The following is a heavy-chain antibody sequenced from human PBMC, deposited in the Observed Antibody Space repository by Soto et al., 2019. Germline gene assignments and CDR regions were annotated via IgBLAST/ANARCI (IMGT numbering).Heavy chain of an antibody. CDR1: GYTFTSYA. CDR3: ARDPVYFLEWLAGGENWFDP. V-gene: IGHV1-3*01. D-gene: IGHD3-3*01. CDR2: INAGNGNT. J-gene: IGHJ5*02. Sequence: ASVKVSCKASGYTFTSYAMHWVRQAPGQRLEWMGWINAGNGNTKYSQKFQGRVTITRDTSASTAYMELSSLRSEDTAVYYCARDPVYFLEWLAGGENWFDPWGQGTLVTVSS.